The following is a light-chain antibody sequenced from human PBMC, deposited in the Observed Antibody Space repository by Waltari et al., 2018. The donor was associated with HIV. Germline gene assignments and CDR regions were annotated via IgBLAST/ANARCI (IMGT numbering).Light chain of an antibody. CDR3: MQALQTPT. Sequence: DIVMTQSPLSLPVTPGEPASISCRSSQSLLQSNGYNYLHWYLQKPGQSPQLLIYLGSNRASGVPDRFRGSGSGTYFTLKISRVEAEDVGVYYCMQALQTPTFGGGTKVEIK. CDR1: QSLLQSNGYNY. J-gene: IGKJ4*01. CDR2: LGS. V-gene: IGKV2-28*01.